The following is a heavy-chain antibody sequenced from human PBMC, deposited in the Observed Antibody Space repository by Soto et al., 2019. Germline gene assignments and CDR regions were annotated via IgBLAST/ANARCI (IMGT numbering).Heavy chain of an antibody. J-gene: IGHJ6*04. Sequence: QVQLVQSAPEVKKPGASVKVSCKASGYTFTSYGFSWVRQAPGQGLERMGWISAYNGDTNYPQKSQARVTMTTDTSTSTAYLDLRSLRSDDTAVYYCARSSGTYPPSRYYSGLGVWGEGTTVTVSS. V-gene: IGHV1-18*01. CDR3: ARSSGTYPPSRYYSGLGV. CDR2: ISAYNGDT. CDR1: GYTFTSYG. D-gene: IGHD1-26*01.